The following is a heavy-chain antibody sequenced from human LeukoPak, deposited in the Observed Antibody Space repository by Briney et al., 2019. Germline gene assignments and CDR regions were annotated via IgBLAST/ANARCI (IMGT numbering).Heavy chain of an antibody. CDR3: ARDSAYCSSTSCSYFDY. CDR1: GCSISSVDYY. V-gene: IGHV4-30-4*08. J-gene: IGHJ4*02. CDR2: IYYSRST. D-gene: IGHD2-2*01. Sequence: SETLSLTGTVSGCSISSVDYYCCWILQPRGKGLARLGDIYYSRSTYYNPSLKSRVTISVDTSKNQFSLKLSSVTAADTAVYYCARDSAYCSSTSCSYFDYWGQGTLVTVSS.